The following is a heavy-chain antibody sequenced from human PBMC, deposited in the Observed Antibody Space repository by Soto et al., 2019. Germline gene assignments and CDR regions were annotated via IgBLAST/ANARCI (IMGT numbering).Heavy chain of an antibody. V-gene: IGHV1-18*01. CDR2: ISAYNGNT. D-gene: IGHD4-17*01. CDR3: ARDSSPYGDYVGFDY. Sequence: QVQLVQSGAEVKKPGASVKVSCKASGYTFTSYGISWVRQAPGQGLEWMGWISAYNGNTNYAQKLQGRVTMTTDTSTSTAYMELRSLRSNDTAVYYCARDSSPYGDYVGFDYWGQGTLVTVSS. CDR1: GYTFTSYG. J-gene: IGHJ4*02.